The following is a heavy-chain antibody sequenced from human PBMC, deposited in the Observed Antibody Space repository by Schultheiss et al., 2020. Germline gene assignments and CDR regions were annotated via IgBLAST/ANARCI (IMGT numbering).Heavy chain of an antibody. CDR1: GFSLSTSGVG. Sequence: SGPTLVKPTQTLTLTCTFSGFSLSTSGVGVGWIRQPPGKALEWLALIYWDDDKRYSPSLRSRITITQDTSKNQVVFTLTNMDPVDTGTYYCTRSNSSGPLDYWGQGTLVTVSS. J-gene: IGHJ4*02. D-gene: IGHD3-22*01. CDR3: TRSNSSGPLDY. V-gene: IGHV2-5*02. CDR2: IYWDDDK.